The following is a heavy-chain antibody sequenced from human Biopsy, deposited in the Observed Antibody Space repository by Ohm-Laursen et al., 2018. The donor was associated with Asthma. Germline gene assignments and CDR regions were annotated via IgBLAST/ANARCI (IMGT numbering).Heavy chain of an antibody. V-gene: IGHV3-23*01. CDR2: IRPAQPDI. CDR3: VKDTLIDSKNYYTFEV. D-gene: IGHD3-22*01. CDR1: GFAFSNYP. J-gene: IGHJ3*01. Sequence: SLRLSCAASGFAFSNYPMSWARQAPGKGLAWVGTIRPAQPDIDYEPPVRGRFFISRDDSKNTLYLDMTSLRAEDTAVYYCVKDTLIDSKNYYTFEVWGQGTMVTVSS.